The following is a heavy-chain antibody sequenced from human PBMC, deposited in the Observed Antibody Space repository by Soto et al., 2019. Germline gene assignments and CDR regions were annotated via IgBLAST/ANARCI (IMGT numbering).Heavy chain of an antibody. CDR3: AKDSSIAVAGTYYYYYGMDV. V-gene: IGHV3-23*01. Sequence: GGSLRLSCAAPGFTFSSYAMSWVRQAPGKGLEWVSAISGSGGSTYYADSVKGRFTISRDNSKNTLYLQMNSLRAEDTAVYYCAKDSSIAVAGTYYYYYGMDVWGHGTTVTVSS. CDR2: ISGSGGST. J-gene: IGHJ6*02. CDR1: GFTFSSYA. D-gene: IGHD6-19*01.